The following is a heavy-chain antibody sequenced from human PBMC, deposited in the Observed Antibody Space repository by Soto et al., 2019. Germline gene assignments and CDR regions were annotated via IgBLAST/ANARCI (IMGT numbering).Heavy chain of an antibody. CDR1: GFTFSSYA. CDR2: ISSNGGST. CDR3: VGADYYGSGSYYNGGDY. D-gene: IGHD3-10*01. Sequence: GGSLRLSCSASGFTFSSYAMHWVRQAPGKGLEYVSAISSNGGSTYYADSVKGRFTISRDKSKNTLYLQMSSLRAEDTAVYYCVGADYYGSGSYYNGGDYWGQGTLVTVSS. J-gene: IGHJ4*02. V-gene: IGHV3-64D*09.